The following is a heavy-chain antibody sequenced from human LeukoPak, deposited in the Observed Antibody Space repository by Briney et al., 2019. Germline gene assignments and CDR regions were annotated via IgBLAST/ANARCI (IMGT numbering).Heavy chain of an antibody. Sequence: SETLSLTCTVSGGSISSYYWSWIRQPAGKGLEWIGRIYTSGSTNYNPSLKSRITMSVDTSKNQFSLKLSSVTAADSAVYYCARVADRWLLPTRWGQGILVTVSS. CDR2: IYTSGST. J-gene: IGHJ4*02. D-gene: IGHD2-15*01. CDR3: ARVADRWLLPTR. V-gene: IGHV4-4*07. CDR1: GGSISSYY.